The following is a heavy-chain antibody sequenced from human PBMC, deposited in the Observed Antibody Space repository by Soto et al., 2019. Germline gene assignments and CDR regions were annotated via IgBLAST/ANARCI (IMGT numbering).Heavy chain of an antibody. CDR3: AKEGSSYYAMDV. CDR1: GFAFSAYV. D-gene: IGHD2-2*01. CDR2: ISGTGGST. V-gene: IGHV3-23*01. Sequence: VGSLTLSCGASGFAFSAYVMYWVRQAPRKGLEWVSVISGTGGSTKYADAVKGWFTISRDNSEKTLYLQMNSLRAEDTAVYYCAKEGSSYYAMDVWGQGTSVTVSS. J-gene: IGHJ6*02.